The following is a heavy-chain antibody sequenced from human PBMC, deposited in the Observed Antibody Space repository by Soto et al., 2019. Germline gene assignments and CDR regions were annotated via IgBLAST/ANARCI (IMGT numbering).Heavy chain of an antibody. V-gene: IGHV3-23*01. Sequence: GGSLRLSCAASGFSVSDYAMSWVRQAPGKGLEWVSSISGSGDGSYYGDSVKGRFTLSRDTSQKTLYLQMNNLRGEDTAVYFCTKSRRSVLMVYGFGGMDVWGRGTTVTVSS. CDR2: ISGSGDGS. D-gene: IGHD2-8*01. CDR1: GFSVSDYA. J-gene: IGHJ6*02. CDR3: TKSRRSVLMVYGFGGMDV.